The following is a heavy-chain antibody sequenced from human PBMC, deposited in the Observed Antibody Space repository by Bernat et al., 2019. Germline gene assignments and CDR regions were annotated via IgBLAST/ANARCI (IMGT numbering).Heavy chain of an antibody. Sequence: EVQLVESGGGLVQPGGSLRLSCAASGFTFSSCSMNWVRQAPGKGLEWVSYISSSSKTVYYADSVRGRFSISRDNAKNSLYLQMNSLRAEDTAVYYCARDSGDGYQPFDSWGQGILVTVSS. V-gene: IGHV3-48*01. D-gene: IGHD5-24*01. CDR1: GFTFSSCS. J-gene: IGHJ4*02. CDR2: ISSSSKTV. CDR3: ARDSGDGYQPFDS.